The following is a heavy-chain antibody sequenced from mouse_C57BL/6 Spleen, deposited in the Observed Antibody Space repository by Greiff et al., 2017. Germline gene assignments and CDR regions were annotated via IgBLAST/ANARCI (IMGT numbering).Heavy chain of an antibody. CDR1: GYTFTSYW. J-gene: IGHJ4*01. CDR2: IVTSDSET. Sequence: QVKLQQPGAELVRPGSSVKLSCKASGYTFTSYWMPWVKQRPIQGLEWIGNIVTSDSETNYNQKFKDKATLTVDKSSSTSYMQLSNLTSEDSAVYYCARERDYGSNYYAMDYWGQGTSVTVSS. D-gene: IGHD1-1*02. V-gene: IGHV1-52*01. CDR3: ARERDYGSNYYAMDY.